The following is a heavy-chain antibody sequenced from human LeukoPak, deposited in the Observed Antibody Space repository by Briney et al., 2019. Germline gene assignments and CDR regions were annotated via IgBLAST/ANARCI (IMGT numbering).Heavy chain of an antibody. D-gene: IGHD1-14*01. CDR1: GFTFSSYW. Sequence: GGSLRLSCAASGFTFSSYWMSWARQAPGKGLEWVANIKQDGSEKYYVDSVKGRFTISRDNAKNSLYLQMNSLRAEDTAVYYCARDRPEEVAGIDYWGQGTLVTVSS. CDR3: ARDRPEEVAGIDY. V-gene: IGHV3-7*01. J-gene: IGHJ4*02. CDR2: IKQDGSEK.